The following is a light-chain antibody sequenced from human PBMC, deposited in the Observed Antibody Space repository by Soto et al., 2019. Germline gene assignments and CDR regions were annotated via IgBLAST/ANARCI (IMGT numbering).Light chain of an antibody. CDR1: SSNIGNNY. J-gene: IGLJ2*01. Sequence: QSVLTQPPSVSAAPGQKGTISCSGSSSNIGNNYVSWYQQLPGTAPKLLIYDNNKRPSGIPDRFSGSKSGTSGTLDITGLQTGDEADYYCATWDYSLTGEVFGGGTKLTV. V-gene: IGLV1-51*01. CDR2: DNN. CDR3: ATWDYSLTGEV.